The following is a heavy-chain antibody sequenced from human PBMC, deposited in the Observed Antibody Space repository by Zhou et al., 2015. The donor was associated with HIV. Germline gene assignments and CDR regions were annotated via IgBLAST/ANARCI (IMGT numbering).Heavy chain of an antibody. D-gene: IGHD1-26*01. CDR2: IIPIFGTA. V-gene: IGHV1-69*01. Sequence: QVQLVQSGAEVKKPGSSVKVSCKASGGTFSSYAISWVRQAPGQGLEWMGGIIPIFGTANYAQKFQGRVTITADESTSTAYMELSSLRSEDTAVYYCARDRIVGATTYQVGGEYFQHWGQGTLVTVSS. J-gene: IGHJ1*01. CDR3: ARDRIVGATTYQVGGEYFQH. CDR1: GGTFSSYA.